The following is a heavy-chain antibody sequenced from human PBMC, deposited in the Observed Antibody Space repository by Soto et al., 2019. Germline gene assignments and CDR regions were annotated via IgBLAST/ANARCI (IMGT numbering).Heavy chain of an antibody. CDR2: ISAYNGNT. J-gene: IGHJ6*02. CDR1: GYTFTSYG. Sequence: ASVKVSCKASGYTFTSYGISWVRQAPGQGLEWMGWISAYNGNTNYAQKLQGRVTMTTDTSTSTAYMELRSLRSDDTAVYYCARDTAARAYYYYYYGMDVWGQGTTVSVS. D-gene: IGHD6-6*01. CDR3: ARDTAARAYYYYYYGMDV. V-gene: IGHV1-18*01.